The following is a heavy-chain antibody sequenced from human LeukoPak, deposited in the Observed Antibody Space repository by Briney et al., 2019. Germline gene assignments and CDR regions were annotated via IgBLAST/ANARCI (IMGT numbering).Heavy chain of an antibody. CDR2: ISWNSGSI. CDR1: GFTFSGYW. CDR3: AKDNRRHYTSGPNPDSLH. Sequence: GGPLRLSCAASGFTFSGYWMHWVRQPPGKGLEWVSGISWNSGSIDYADSVKGRFTISRDNAKNSLYLQMNSLRVEDTAFYYCAKDNRRHYTSGPNPDSLHWGQGALVTVSS. V-gene: IGHV3-9*01. D-gene: IGHD6-19*01. J-gene: IGHJ4*02.